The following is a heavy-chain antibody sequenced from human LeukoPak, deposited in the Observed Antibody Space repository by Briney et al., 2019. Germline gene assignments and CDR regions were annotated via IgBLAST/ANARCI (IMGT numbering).Heavy chain of an antibody. V-gene: IGHV3-23*01. CDR3: AKDLGYSSLGTGQDY. CDR2: ISGSGGNT. D-gene: IGHD6-13*01. Sequence: PGGSLRLSCAASGFTFSSYAMSWVRQAPGKGLEWVSDISGSGGNTYYADSVKGRFTFSRDNSKNTLYLHVNSLISEDTSVYYCAKDLGYSSLGTGQDYWGQGTLVTVSS. CDR1: GFTFSSYA. J-gene: IGHJ4*01.